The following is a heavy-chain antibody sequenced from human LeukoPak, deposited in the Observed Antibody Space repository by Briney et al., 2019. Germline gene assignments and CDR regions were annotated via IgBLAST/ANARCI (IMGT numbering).Heavy chain of an antibody. J-gene: IGHJ6*03. CDR1: GYSISSGLY. Sequence: PSETLSLTCAVSGYSISSGLYWVWIRQPPGKGLEYIGNIYHSGSSHYNPSLKSRVTISVDTSNNQFSLKLSSVTAADTAVYYCARAKNPYYYYYYMDFWGRGTTVTVSS. CDR2: IYHSGSS. V-gene: IGHV4-38-2*01. CDR3: ARAKNPYYYYYYMDF.